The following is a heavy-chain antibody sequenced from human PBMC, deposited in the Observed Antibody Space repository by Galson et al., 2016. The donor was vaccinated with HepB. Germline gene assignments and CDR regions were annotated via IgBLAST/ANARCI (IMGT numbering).Heavy chain of an antibody. Sequence: PALVKPTQTLTLTCTFSGFSLTTSRVGVGWIRQPPGKALEWLALIYWDDDYRYNPSLKNRLTITKDTSTNHVVLTMTNMDPVDTGTYYCARRGVSQYCTNGAQAAPCTGAFDTWGQETTVTVS. J-gene: IGHJ3*02. CDR2: IYWDDDY. CDR1: GFSLTTSRVG. CDR3: ARRGVSQYCTNGAQAAPCTGAFDT. D-gene: IGHD2-8*01. V-gene: IGHV2-5*02.